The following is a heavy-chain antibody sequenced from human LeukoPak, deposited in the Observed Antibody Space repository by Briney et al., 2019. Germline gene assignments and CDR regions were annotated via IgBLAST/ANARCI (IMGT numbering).Heavy chain of an antibody. CDR3: AREPSGPLFDY. J-gene: IGHJ4*02. CDR2: ISPYNDNT. Sequence: GASVKVSCKASGYTFTKFGISGVRQAPGQGFEWMGWISPYNDNTNYAKKFQGRVTLTTDTSTSTAYMELRGLTSDDTAVYYCAREPSGPLFDYWGLGTLVTVSS. D-gene: IGHD6-25*01. CDR1: GYTFTKFG. V-gene: IGHV1-18*01.